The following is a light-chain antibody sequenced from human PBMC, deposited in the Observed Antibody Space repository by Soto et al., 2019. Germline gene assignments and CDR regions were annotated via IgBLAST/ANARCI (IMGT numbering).Light chain of an antibody. Sequence: QSALTQPASVSGSPGQSITISCTGTSSDVGGYNYVSWYQQHPGKAPKLMIYDVSNRPSGVSYRFSGSKSGNTASLTISELQAEDEADYYCSSYTSSSTLYVFGTGTKLTVL. V-gene: IGLV2-14*03. CDR1: SSDVGGYNY. J-gene: IGLJ1*01. CDR2: DVS. CDR3: SSYTSSSTLYV.